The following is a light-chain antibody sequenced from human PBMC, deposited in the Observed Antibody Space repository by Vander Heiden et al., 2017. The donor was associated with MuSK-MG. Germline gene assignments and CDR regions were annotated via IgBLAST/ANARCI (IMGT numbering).Light chain of an antibody. CDR3: QQNSESPLT. CDR2: SAS. J-gene: IGKJ4*01. CDR1: QSISSY. Sequence: DIQITQSPSSLSASVGDRVTITCRASQSISSYLHWFQQKPGQAPKLLIYSASHLQRGVPSRFSGSGSGTDFTLTISSLQPEDFATYYCQQNSESPLTFGGGTRVEIK. V-gene: IGKV1-39*01.